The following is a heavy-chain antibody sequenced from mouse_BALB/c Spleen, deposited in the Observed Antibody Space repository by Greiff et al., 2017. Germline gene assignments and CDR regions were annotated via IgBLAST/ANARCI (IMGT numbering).Heavy chain of an antibody. Sequence: VQLVESGPGLVAPSQSLSITCTVSGFSLTGYGVNWVRQPPGKGLEWLGMIWGDGSTDYNSALKSRLSISKDNSKSQVFLKMNSLQTDDTARYYCARDGSSYYYAMDYWGQGTSVTVSS. CDR2: IWGDGST. D-gene: IGHD1-1*01. CDR1: GFSLTGYG. V-gene: IGHV2-6-7*01. J-gene: IGHJ4*01. CDR3: ARDGSSYYYAMDY.